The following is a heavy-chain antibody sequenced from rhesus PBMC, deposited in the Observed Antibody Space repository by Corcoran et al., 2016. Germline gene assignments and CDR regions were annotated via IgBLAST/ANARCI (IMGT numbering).Heavy chain of an antibody. J-gene: IGHJ6*01. V-gene: IGHV3S5*01. CDR2: ISNGGGST. D-gene: IGHD2-21*01. CDR3: AKNTVLGIMYGLDS. Sequence: EVQLVASGGGLVQPGGSLRLSCAASGFTLSSYGMSWVRQAPGKGLEWVSYISNGGGSTYYADSLKGRFTISRDNSKITLSLQMNSLRAEDTAVYYCAKNTVLGIMYGLDSWGQGVVVTVSS. CDR1: GFTLSSYG.